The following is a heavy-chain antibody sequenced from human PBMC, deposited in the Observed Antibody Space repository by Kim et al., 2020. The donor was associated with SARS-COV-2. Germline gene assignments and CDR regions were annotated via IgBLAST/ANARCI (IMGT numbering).Heavy chain of an antibody. Sequence: GGSLRLSCAASGFTFSTYGMHWVRQAPGKGLEWVAVIWYDGSKKYYADSVKGRFIISRDNSKNTLYLQMNSLRAEDTAVYYCARGVSLTWFDRWGQGTLVTVSS. V-gene: IGHV3-33*01. J-gene: IGHJ5*02. CDR2: IWYDGSKK. CDR1: GFTFSTYG. CDR3: ARGVSLTWFDR.